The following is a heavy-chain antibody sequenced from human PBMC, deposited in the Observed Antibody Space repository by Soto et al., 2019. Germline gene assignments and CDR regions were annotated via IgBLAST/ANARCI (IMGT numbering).Heavy chain of an antibody. CDR2: IYYSGST. CDR1: GGSISSYY. J-gene: IGHJ4*02. Sequence: PSETLSLTCTVSGGSISSYYWSWIRQPPGKGLEWIGYIYYSGSTNYNPSLKSRVTISVDTSKNQFSLKLSSVTAADTAVYYCARDTVGATWFDYWGQRTLVTVSS. D-gene: IGHD1-26*01. CDR3: ARDTVGATWFDY. V-gene: IGHV4-59*01.